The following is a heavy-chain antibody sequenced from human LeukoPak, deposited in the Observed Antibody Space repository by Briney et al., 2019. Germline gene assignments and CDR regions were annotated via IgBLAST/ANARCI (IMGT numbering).Heavy chain of an antibody. CDR1: GFTFSSYG. D-gene: IGHD4-23*01. CDR3: AKGARGGISQDY. Sequence: GGSLRLSCAASGFTFSSYGMHWVRQAPGKGLEWVAVISYDGSNKYYADSVKGRFTISRDNSKNTLYLQMNSLRAEDTAVYYCAKGARGGISQDYWGQGTLVTVSS. CDR2: ISYDGSNK. V-gene: IGHV3-30*18. J-gene: IGHJ4*02.